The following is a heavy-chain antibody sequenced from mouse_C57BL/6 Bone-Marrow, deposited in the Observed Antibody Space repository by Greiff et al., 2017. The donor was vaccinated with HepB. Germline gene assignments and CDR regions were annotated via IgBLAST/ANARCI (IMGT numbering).Heavy chain of an antibody. CDR3: ARRDYYGSSYWYFDV. Sequence: EVHLVESGGDLVKPGGSLKLSCAASGFTFSSYGMSWVRQPPDKRLEWVATISSGGSYTYYPDSLKGRFTISRDNAKNTLYLQMSSLKSEDTAMDYCARRDYYGSSYWYFDVWGTVTTVTVSS. V-gene: IGHV5-6*01. CDR1: GFTFSSYG. J-gene: IGHJ1*03. CDR2: ISSGGSYT. D-gene: IGHD1-1*01.